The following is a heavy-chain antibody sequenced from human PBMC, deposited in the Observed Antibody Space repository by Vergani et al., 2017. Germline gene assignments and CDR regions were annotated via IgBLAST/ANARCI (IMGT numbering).Heavy chain of an antibody. V-gene: IGHV1-18*04. CDR2: ISAYNGNT. D-gene: IGHD3-16*02. CDR1: GYTFTSYG. Sequence: QVQLVQSGAEVKKPGASVKVSCKASGYTFTSYGISWVRQAPGQGLEWMGWISAYNGNTNYAQKLQGRGTMTTDTSTSTAYMELRSLRSDDTAVYYCAREGVGYVWGSYRYYYFDYWGQGTLVTVSS. CDR3: AREGVGYVWGSYRYYYFDY. J-gene: IGHJ4*02.